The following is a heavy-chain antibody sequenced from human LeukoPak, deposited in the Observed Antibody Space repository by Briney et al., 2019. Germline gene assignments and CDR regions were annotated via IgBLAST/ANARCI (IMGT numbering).Heavy chain of an antibody. CDR3: AKDIGSGGQGY. J-gene: IGHJ4*02. D-gene: IGHD6-19*01. CDR2: ISYDGSNK. Sequence: GGSLRLSCAASGFTFSSYGMHWVRQAPGKGLEWVAVISYDGSNKYYADSVKGRFTISRDNSKNTLYRQMNSLGAEDTAVYYCAKDIGSGGQGYWGQGTLVTVSS. V-gene: IGHV3-30*18. CDR1: GFTFSSYG.